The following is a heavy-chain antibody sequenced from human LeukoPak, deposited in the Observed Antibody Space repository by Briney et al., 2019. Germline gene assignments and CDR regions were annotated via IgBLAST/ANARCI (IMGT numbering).Heavy chain of an antibody. Sequence: PGGSLRLSGSAYGFTFSSNSRNWVRQAPGKGLGWDSYFSSSSSTITYAPSVKGRFTIYRDNAKQSLDLQMNRLRAEDTAVYYCARDRGNYADYWGQGTLVTVSS. J-gene: IGHJ4*02. CDR1: GFTFSSNS. CDR2: FSSSSSTI. V-gene: IGHV3-48*04. CDR3: ARDRGNYADY. D-gene: IGHD3-16*01.